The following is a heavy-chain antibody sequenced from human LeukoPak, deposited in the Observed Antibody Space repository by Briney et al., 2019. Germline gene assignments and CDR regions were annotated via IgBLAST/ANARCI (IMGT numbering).Heavy chain of an antibody. CDR2: IYYSGST. CDR3: ASGNCGGDCYSISG. Sequence: SETLSLTCTVSGGSISSYYWSWIRQPAGKGLEWIGYIYYSGSTNYNPSLKSRVTISVDTSKNQFSLKLSSVTAADTAVYYCASGNCGGDCYSISGWGQGTLVTVSS. D-gene: IGHD2-21*02. J-gene: IGHJ4*02. CDR1: GGSISSYY. V-gene: IGHV4-59*01.